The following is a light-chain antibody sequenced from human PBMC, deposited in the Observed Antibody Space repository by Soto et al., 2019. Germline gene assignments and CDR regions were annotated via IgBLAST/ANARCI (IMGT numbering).Light chain of an antibody. V-gene: IGKV1-9*01. CDR3: QQLNIYLT. J-gene: IGKJ2*01. CDR1: QGISSY. CDR2: AAS. Sequence: DIQLTQSPSFLSASVGDRVTITCRASQGISSYLAWYQQKPGKAPKLLIYAASTLESGVPSRFSGSGSETEFNLTISSLQTEDFSTYYCQQLNIYLTFGQGTKLEIK.